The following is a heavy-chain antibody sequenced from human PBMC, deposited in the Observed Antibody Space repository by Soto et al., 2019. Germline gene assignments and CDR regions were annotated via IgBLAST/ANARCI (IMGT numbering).Heavy chain of an antibody. V-gene: IGHV3-30*18. CDR1: GFTFSSYG. D-gene: IGHD1-26*01. Sequence: QVQLVESGGGVVQPGRSLRLSCAASGFTFSSYGMHWVRQAPGKGLEWVAVISYDGSNKYYADSVKGRFTISRDNSKNTLNLKMNSLRAEDTAVYYCAKDKVGATTVGGYYYGMDVWGQGTTVTVSS. CDR3: AKDKVGATTVGGYYYGMDV. J-gene: IGHJ6*02. CDR2: ISYDGSNK.